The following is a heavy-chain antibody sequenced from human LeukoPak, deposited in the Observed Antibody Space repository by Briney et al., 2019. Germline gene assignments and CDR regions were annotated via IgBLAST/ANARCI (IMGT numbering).Heavy chain of an antibody. D-gene: IGHD1-26*01. CDR1: GYTFTNYD. Sequence: ASVKVSCKASGYTFTNYDINWVRQATGQGLEWVGWVNPYSGNTGYAQKFQGRVTMTRDTSTSTAYMELSSQRSEDIDVYYCARPPSPITVLIVGATGSLVYWGQGTLVTVSS. J-gene: IGHJ4*02. CDR3: ARPPSPITVLIVGATGSLVY. V-gene: IGHV1-8*02. CDR2: VNPYSGNT.